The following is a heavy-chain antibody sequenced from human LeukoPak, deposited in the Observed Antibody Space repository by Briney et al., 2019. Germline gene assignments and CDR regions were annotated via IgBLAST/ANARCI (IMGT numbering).Heavy chain of an antibody. V-gene: IGHV3-11*03. J-gene: IGHJ3*02. Sequence: GGSLRLSCAASGFTFSDYYMTWIRQAPGKGLEWVSYITSCTSYTNYADSVKGRFTMSRDNAKNSLYLQMNCLRAEDTAVYYCAEGGAFDIWGQGAMLTVSS. D-gene: IGHD2-15*01. CDR3: AEGGAFDI. CDR2: ITSCTSYT. CDR1: GFTFSDYY.